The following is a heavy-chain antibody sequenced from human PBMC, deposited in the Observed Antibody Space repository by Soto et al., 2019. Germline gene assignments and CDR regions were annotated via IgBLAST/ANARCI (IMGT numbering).Heavy chain of an antibody. V-gene: IGHV3-23*01. Sequence: EVQLLGSGGGLVQPGGSLRLSCAASGFTFSSYAMSWVRQAPGKGLEWVSAISGSGVSTYYADSVKGRFTISRDNSKNTLYLQMNSLRAEETDVDYCAKEHHYSSSWSECDYLSQGTLVTVSS. J-gene: IGHJ4*02. D-gene: IGHD6-13*01. CDR1: GFTFSSYA. CDR3: AKEHHYSSSWSECDY. CDR2: ISGSGVST.